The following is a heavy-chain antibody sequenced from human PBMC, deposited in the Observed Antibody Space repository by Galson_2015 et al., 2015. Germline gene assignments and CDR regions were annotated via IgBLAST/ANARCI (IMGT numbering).Heavy chain of an antibody. CDR3: AKYGSGSRTAFEI. Sequence: SLRLSCAASGFSFSSYAFTWVRQAPGKGLEWVSCISGGGGTTFYADSVKGRFTISRDNSKNTLYLQMNSLRAEDTAVYYCAKYGSGSRTAFEIWGQGTMVTVSS. D-gene: IGHD3-10*01. J-gene: IGHJ3*02. CDR2: ISGGGGTT. V-gene: IGHV3-23*01. CDR1: GFSFSSYA.